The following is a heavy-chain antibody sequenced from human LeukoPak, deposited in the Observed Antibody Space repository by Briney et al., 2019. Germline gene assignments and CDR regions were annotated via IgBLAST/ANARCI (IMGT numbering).Heavy chain of an antibody. J-gene: IGHJ4*02. CDR1: GGSFSTYY. Sequence: SETLSLTCAVYGGSFSTYYWSWIRQPPGKGREWIGEINHSGTTNYNPSLKSRVTISVDTSKNQFSLKLSSVTAADTAVYYCARGTGQLVFSYWGQGTLVTVSS. CDR2: INHSGTT. CDR3: ARGTGQLVFSY. V-gene: IGHV4-34*01. D-gene: IGHD6-6*01.